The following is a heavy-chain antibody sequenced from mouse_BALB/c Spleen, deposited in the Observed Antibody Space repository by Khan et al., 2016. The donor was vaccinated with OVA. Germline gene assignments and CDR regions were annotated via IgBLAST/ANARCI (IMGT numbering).Heavy chain of an antibody. D-gene: IGHD6-2*01. J-gene: IGHJ2*01. Sequence: EVKLEESGGGLVQPGGSRKLSCAASGFTFSRFGMHWVRPAPEKGLEWVAYISSGRSSIYYADTVKGRFTLSRDNPKNTLFLQMTSLRSEDTAMYYWARESNFDYWGQGNTLTVSS. V-gene: IGHV5-17*02. CDR3: ARESNFDY. CDR2: ISSGRSSI. CDR1: GFTFSRFG.